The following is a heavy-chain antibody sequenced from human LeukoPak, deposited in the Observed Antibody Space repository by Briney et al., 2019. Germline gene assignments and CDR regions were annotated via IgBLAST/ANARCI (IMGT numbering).Heavy chain of an antibody. Sequence: HSGGSLRLSCAASGFTFTSYSMHWVRQAPGKGLEWVAVISYDIYSKYYADSVRGRFTISRDNSENTLYLQMNSLRGEDTAVYYCARDAWSVRSYSDYWGQGTLVTVSS. V-gene: IGHV3-30*04. D-gene: IGHD2-8*01. J-gene: IGHJ4*02. CDR1: GFTFTSYS. CDR3: ARDAWSVRSYSDY. CDR2: ISYDIYSK.